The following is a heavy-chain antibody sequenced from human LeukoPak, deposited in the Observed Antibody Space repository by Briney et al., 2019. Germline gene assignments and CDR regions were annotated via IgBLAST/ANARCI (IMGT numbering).Heavy chain of an antibody. CDR2: IRYDGRSK. CDR3: AKDLMPYVSYYMDV. CDR1: GFIFSSFG. J-gene: IGHJ6*03. Sequence: GGSLRLSCAASGFIFSSFGMHWVRQAPGKGLEWVAIIRYDGRSKFYADSVKGRFTISRDNSKNTLYLQMNSLRAEDTSVYYCAKDLMPYVSYYMDVWGKGTTVTVSS. D-gene: IGHD3-16*01. V-gene: IGHV3-30*02.